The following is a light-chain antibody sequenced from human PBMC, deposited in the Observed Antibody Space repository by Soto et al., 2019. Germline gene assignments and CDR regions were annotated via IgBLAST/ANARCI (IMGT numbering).Light chain of an antibody. J-gene: IGKJ1*01. Sequence: EIVLTQSPAILSLSPGERATLSCRASQSVSSYLAWYQQKPGQAPRLLIYDGSNRATGIPARFSGSGSGTDFTLTISSLEPEDFAVYYCQQRSKWAQTFGQGTKVDIK. V-gene: IGKV3-11*01. CDR3: QQRSKWAQT. CDR1: QSVSSY. CDR2: DGS.